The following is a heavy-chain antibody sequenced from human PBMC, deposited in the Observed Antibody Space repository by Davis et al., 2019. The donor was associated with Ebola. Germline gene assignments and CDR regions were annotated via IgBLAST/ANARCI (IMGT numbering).Heavy chain of an antibody. J-gene: IGHJ4*02. CDR2: ISYDGSNK. CDR3: ARDRGDSSGYYYFDY. D-gene: IGHD3-22*01. Sequence: GESLKIYCAASGFTFSSYAMHWVRQAQGKGLEWVAVISYDGSNKYYADSVKGRFTISRDNSKNTLYLQMNSLRAEDTAVYYCARDRGDSSGYYYFDYWGQGTLVTVSS. V-gene: IGHV3-30-3*01. CDR1: GFTFSSYA.